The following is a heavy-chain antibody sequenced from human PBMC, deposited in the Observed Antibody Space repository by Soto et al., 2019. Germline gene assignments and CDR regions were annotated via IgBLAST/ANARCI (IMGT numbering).Heavy chain of an antibody. CDR2: IYYSGST. CDR1: GGSISSGDYY. CDR3: AREVITKAVNAFEI. D-gene: IGHD3-22*01. J-gene: IGHJ3*02. Sequence: SETLSLTCTVSGGSISSGDYYWSWIRQPPGKGLEWIGYIYYSGSTYYNPSLKSRVTISVDTSKNQFSLKLSSVTAADTAVYYCAREVITKAVNAFEIWGQGTMVTVSS. V-gene: IGHV4-30-4*01.